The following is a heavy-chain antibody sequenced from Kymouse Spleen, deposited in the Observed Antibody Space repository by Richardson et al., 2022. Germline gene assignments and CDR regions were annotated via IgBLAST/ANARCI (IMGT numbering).Heavy chain of an antibody. J-gene: IGHJ6*02. CDR2: IKQDGSEK. V-gene: IGHV3-7*01. Sequence: EVQLVESGGGLVQPGGSLRLSCAASGFTFSSYWMSWVRQAPGKGLEWVANIKQDGSEKYYVDSVKGRFTISRDNAKNSLYLQMNSLRAEDTAVYYCAREGSGYGGYYYYYYGMDVWGQGTTVTVSS. D-gene: IGHD5-12*01. CDR3: AREGSGYGGYYYYYYGMDV. CDR1: GFTFSSYW.